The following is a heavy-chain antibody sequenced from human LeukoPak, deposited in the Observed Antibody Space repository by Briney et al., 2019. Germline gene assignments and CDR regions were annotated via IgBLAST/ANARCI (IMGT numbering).Heavy chain of an antibody. CDR3: ARGSYSNNWAPFDY. CDR1: GGSISSSSYY. D-gene: IGHD6-13*01. V-gene: IGHV4-61*01. CDR2: IYYSGST. J-gene: IGHJ4*02. Sequence: SETLSLTCTVSGGSISSSSYYWSWIRQPPGKGLEWIGYIYYSGSTNYNPSLKSRVTISVDTSKNQFSLKLTSVTAADTAVYYCARGSYSNNWAPFDYWGQGTLVTVSS.